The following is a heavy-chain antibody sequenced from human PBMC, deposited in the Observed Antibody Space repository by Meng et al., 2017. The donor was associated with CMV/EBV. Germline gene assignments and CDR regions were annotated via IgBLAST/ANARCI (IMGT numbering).Heavy chain of an antibody. J-gene: IGHJ6*02. D-gene: IGHD3-3*01. CDR3: ARDASITIFGVGGSYYYYGMDV. CDR2: ISAYNGNT. CDR1: GYTFTSYG. Sequence: SVKVSCKASGYTFTSYGISWVRQAPGQGLEWMGWISAYNGNTNYAQKLQGRVTMTTDTSTSTAYMELRSLRSDDTAVYYCARDASITIFGVGGSYYYYGMDVWGQGTTVTVSS. V-gene: IGHV1-18*01.